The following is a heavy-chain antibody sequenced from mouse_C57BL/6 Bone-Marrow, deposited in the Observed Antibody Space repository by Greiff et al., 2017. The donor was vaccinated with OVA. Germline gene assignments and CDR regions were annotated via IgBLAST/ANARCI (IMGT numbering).Heavy chain of an antibody. J-gene: IGHJ2*01. Sequence: VQLQESGGGLVKPGGSLKLSCAASGFTFSSYAMSWVRQTPEKRLEWVATISDGGSYTYYPDNVKGRFTISRDNAKNNLYLQMSHLKSEDTAMYYCARDQGDYWGQGTTLTVSS. CDR2: ISDGGSYT. CDR3: ARDQGDY. D-gene: IGHD3-2*02. V-gene: IGHV5-4*01. CDR1: GFTFSSYA.